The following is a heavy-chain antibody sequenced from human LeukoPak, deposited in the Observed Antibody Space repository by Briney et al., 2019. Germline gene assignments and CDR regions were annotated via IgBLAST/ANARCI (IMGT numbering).Heavy chain of an antibody. J-gene: IGHJ3*02. Sequence: SETLSLTCTVSGGSISGYYWSWIRQPPGKGLEWIGYIYYSGSTNYNPSLKSRLTISIDTSENQFSLKLSSVTAADTAVYYCAREYSSSSGRRAFDIWGQGTMVTASS. V-gene: IGHV4-59*08. D-gene: IGHD6-6*01. CDR1: GGSISGYY. CDR2: IYYSGST. CDR3: AREYSSSSGRRAFDI.